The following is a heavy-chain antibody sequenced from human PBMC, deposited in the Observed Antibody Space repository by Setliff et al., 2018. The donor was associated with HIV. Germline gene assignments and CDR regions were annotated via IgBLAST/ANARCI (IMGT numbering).Heavy chain of an antibody. CDR2: INPNNGDA. Sequence: ASVKVSCKPSGQSFTNYDIHWLRRASGQGLEWMGWINPNNGDANYAQKFQGRVTMTWDTSTSTGYMEVYRLRSDDTAVYFCARSCRSSGYCHFDYWGQGTLVTVSS. V-gene: IGHV1-2*02. D-gene: IGHD3-22*01. CDR1: GQSFTNYD. CDR3: ARSCRSSGYCHFDY. J-gene: IGHJ4*02.